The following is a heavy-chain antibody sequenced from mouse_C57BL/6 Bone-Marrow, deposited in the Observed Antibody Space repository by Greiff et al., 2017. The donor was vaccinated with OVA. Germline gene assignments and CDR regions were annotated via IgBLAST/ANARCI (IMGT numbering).Heavy chain of an antibody. V-gene: IGHV5-9-1*02. CDR1: GFTFSSYA. Sequence: EVQRVESGEGLVKPGGSLKLSCAASGFTFSSYAMSWVRQTPEKRLEWVAYISSGGDYIYYADTVKGRFTISRDNARNTLYLQMSSLKSEDTAMYYCTRLYYGSSLYYAMDYWGQGTSVTVSS. CDR2: ISSGGDYI. D-gene: IGHD1-1*01. CDR3: TRLYYGSSLYYAMDY. J-gene: IGHJ4*01.